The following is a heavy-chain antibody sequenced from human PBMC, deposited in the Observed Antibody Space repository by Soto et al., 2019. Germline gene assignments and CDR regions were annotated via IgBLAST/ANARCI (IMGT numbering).Heavy chain of an antibody. CDR1: GYTFTSYA. CDR3: AKDYFDSSGYYPPALLFDY. V-gene: IGHV1-3*01. D-gene: IGHD3-22*01. CDR2: ITAGTGNT. Sequence: QVQLVQSGAEVKKPGASVKVSCKASGYTFTSYAMHWVRQAPGQSLEWMGCITAGTGNTKDSQKFQGRVTITRDTSASTAYMELSSLRSKDTAVYDCAKDYFDSSGYYPPALLFDYWGQGTLVTVSS. J-gene: IGHJ4*02.